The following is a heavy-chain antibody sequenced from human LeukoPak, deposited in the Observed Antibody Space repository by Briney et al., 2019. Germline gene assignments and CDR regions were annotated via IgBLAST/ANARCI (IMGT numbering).Heavy chain of an antibody. Sequence: GRSLRLSCAASGITFSSYWMHWVRQGPGKGLVWVSRFNSDVSSTNYADSVKGRFTVSRDNAKNTLYYQMNSLRVEDTAVYYCATTSGPWGQGTLVTVSS. CDR3: ATTSGP. V-gene: IGHV3-74*01. J-gene: IGHJ5*02. CDR2: FNSDVSST. CDR1: GITFSSYW. D-gene: IGHD3-3*01.